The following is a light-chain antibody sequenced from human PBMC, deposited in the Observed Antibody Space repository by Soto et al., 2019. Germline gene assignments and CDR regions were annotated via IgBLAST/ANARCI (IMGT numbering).Light chain of an antibody. CDR3: MQALQIPWT. CDR1: QSLLHSNGYNY. J-gene: IGKJ1*01. Sequence: ASISCRSSQSLLHSNGYNYLDWYLQKPGQSPQLLIYLGSNRASGVPDRFSGSGSGTDFTLKISRVEAEDVGVYYCMQALQIPWTFGQGTKV. CDR2: LGS. V-gene: IGKV2-28*01.